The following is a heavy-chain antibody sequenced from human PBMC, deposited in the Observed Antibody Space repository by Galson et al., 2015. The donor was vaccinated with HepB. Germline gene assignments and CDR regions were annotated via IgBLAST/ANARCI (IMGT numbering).Heavy chain of an antibody. Sequence: SVKVSCKASGYTFTSYDINWVRQATGQGLEWMGWMNPNSGNTGYAQKFQGRVTMTRNASISTAYMELSSLRSEDTAVYYCARGTRLTYSSSMAYWFDPWGQGTLVTVSS. D-gene: IGHD6-6*01. CDR1: GYTFTSYD. J-gene: IGHJ5*02. V-gene: IGHV1-8*01. CDR2: MNPNSGNT. CDR3: ARGTRLTYSSSMAYWFDP.